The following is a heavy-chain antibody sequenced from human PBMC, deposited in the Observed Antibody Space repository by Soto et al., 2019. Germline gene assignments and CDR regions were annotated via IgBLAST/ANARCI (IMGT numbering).Heavy chain of an antibody. J-gene: IGHJ4*02. CDR1: GFIFSDYY. V-gene: IGHV3-11*06. Sequence: QVQLVESGGGLVKSGGSLRLSCAASGFIFSDYYMTWIRQAPGKGLEWVSYISGSRKYWKYADSVKGRFTVSRDNAENSLDLQMNRLRVEDTGVYFCARSKGDYEKAYFDYWGQGTQVTVSS. CDR3: ARSKGDYEKAYFDY. CDR2: ISGSRKYW. D-gene: IGHD2-21*01.